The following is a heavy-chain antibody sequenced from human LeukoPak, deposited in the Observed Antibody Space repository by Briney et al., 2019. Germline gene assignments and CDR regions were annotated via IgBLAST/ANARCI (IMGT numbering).Heavy chain of an antibody. CDR2: INPSGGST. CDR3: ARSGYSYGYIYYYYGMDV. D-gene: IGHD5-18*01. Sequence: ASVKVSCKASGYTFTSYYMHWVRQAPGQGLEWMGIINPSGGSTSYAQKFQGRVTMTRDTSTSTVYMELSSLRSEDTAVYYCARSGYSYGYIYYYYGMDVWGQGTTVTVSS. CDR1: GYTFTSYY. V-gene: IGHV1-46*01. J-gene: IGHJ6*02.